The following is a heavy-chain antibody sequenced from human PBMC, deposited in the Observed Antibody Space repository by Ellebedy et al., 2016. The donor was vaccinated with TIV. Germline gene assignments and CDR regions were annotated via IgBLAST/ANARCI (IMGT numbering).Heavy chain of an antibody. CDR3: ARFRSGSVVVPAHYGMDV. V-gene: IGHV4-31*03. CDR2: TFHSGNT. J-gene: IGHJ6*02. CDR1: GGSISNDNYF. Sequence: SETLSLXCTVSGGSISNDNYFWSWIRQHPGKGLEWIGYTFHSGNTYYNPSLQSRATISADTSKNQFSLRLSSVTAADTAVYYCARFRSGSVVVPAHYGMDVWGQGTTVTVSS. D-gene: IGHD2-2*01.